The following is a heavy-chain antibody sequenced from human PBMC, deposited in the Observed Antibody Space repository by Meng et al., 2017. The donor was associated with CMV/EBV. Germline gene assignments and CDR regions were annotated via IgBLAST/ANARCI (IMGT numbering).Heavy chain of an antibody. V-gene: IGHV3-23*01. CDR3: ARYYYDSSGYPKYFDY. J-gene: IGHJ4*02. Sequence: SGVTFSSYAMSWVRQAPGKGLEWVSAISGSGGSTYYADSVKGRFTISRDNSKNTLYLQMNSLRAEDTAVYYCARYYYDSSGYPKYFDYWGQGTLVTVSS. CDR1: GVTFSSYA. CDR2: ISGSGGST. D-gene: IGHD3-22*01.